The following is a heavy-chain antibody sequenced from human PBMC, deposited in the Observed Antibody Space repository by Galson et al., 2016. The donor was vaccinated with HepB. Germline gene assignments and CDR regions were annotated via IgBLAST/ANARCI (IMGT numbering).Heavy chain of an antibody. Sequence: LEWVSAVSGSDDYSTYYADSVKGRFTISRDNSKSTMYLQMKSLTVEDTALYYCAGQYSSTWASFDYWGQGTMVTVSS. CDR2: VSGSDDYST. CDR3: AGQYSSTWASFDY. V-gene: IGHV3-23*01. D-gene: IGHD6-13*01. J-gene: IGHJ4*02.